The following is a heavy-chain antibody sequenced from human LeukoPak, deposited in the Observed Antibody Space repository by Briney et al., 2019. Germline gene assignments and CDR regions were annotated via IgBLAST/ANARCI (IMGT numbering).Heavy chain of an antibody. V-gene: IGHV4-30-4*08. CDR2: IYYSGST. D-gene: IGHD3-3*01. CDR1: GGSISSGDYY. CDR3: ARNRGYYDFWSGSYADYYYYYMDV. Sequence: SETLSLTCTVSGGSISSGDYYWSWIRQPPGKGLGWIGYIYYSGSTYYNPSLKSRVTISVDTSKNQFSLKLSSVTAADTAVYYCARNRGYYDFWSGSYADYYYYYMDVWGTGTTVTVSS. J-gene: IGHJ6*03.